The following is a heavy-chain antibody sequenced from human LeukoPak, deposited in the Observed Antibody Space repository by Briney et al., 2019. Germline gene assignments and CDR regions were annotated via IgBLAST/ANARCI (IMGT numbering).Heavy chain of an antibody. CDR1: GFTFSSYW. CDR3: AVGSGYYYSRFDY. J-gene: IGHJ4*02. D-gene: IGHD3-22*01. V-gene: IGHV3-74*03. Sequence: GGSLTLSCAASGFTFSSYWIQWVRQAPGKGLVWVSRIDSGGNITTYPDSVKGRFTISRDNSKRTLYLQMNSLRAEDTAVYYCAVGSGYYYSRFDYWGQGTLVTVSS. CDR2: IDSGGNIT.